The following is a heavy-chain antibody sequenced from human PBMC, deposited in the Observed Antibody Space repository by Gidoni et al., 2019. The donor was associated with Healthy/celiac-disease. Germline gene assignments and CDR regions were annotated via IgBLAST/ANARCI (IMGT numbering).Heavy chain of an antibody. J-gene: IGHJ4*02. CDR2: INHSGST. CDR3: ARGATMVRGVRRTPFDY. D-gene: IGHD3-10*01. CDR1: GGSFSGYY. Sequence: QVQLQQWGAGLLKPSETLSLTCAVYGGSFSGYYWSWIRPPPGKGLEWIGEINHSGSTNYNPSLKSRVTISVDTSKNQFSLKLSSVTAADTAVYYCARGATMVRGVRRTPFDYWGQGTLVTVSS. V-gene: IGHV4-34*01.